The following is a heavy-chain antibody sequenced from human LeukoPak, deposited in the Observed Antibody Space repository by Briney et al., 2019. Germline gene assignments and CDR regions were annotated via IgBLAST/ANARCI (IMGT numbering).Heavy chain of an antibody. V-gene: IGHV3-7*01. Sequence: PGGSLRLSCAAPSFNFGTYWMTWVRQAPRKGLEWVANIKQDGSAKYYVDSVKGRFTISRDNTKKSLYLQMNSLRVEDTAVYYCARDQGTTMTSHAFDMWGQGTMVTVSP. CDR2: IKQDGSAK. D-gene: IGHD1-14*01. J-gene: IGHJ3*02. CDR3: ARDQGTTMTSHAFDM. CDR1: SFNFGTYW.